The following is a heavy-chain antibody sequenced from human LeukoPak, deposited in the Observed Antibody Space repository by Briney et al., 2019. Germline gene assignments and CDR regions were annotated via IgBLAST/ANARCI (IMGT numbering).Heavy chain of an antibody. Sequence: PGGSLRLSCAASGFTFSDCYMSWIRQAPGKGLEWVSYISSSGSTIYYADSVKGRFTISRDNAKNSLYLQMNSLRAEDTAVYYCARTTVTTYNWFDPWGQGTLDTVSS. CDR3: ARTTVTTYNWFDP. V-gene: IGHV3-11*01. J-gene: IGHJ5*02. CDR1: GFTFSDCY. D-gene: IGHD4-17*01. CDR2: ISSSGSTI.